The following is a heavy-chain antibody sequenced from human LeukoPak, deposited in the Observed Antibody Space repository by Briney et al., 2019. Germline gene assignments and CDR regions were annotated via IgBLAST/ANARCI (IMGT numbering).Heavy chain of an antibody. CDR2: ISWNSGSI. D-gene: IGHD4-17*01. Sequence: PGGSLRLSCAASGFTFSSYAMSWVRQAPGKGLEWVSGISWNSGSIGYADSVKGRFTISRDNAKNSLYLQMNSLRAEDTALYYCAKDIAVTTGTYYFDYWGQGTLVTVSS. CDR1: GFTFSSYA. CDR3: AKDIAVTTGTYYFDY. J-gene: IGHJ4*02. V-gene: IGHV3-9*01.